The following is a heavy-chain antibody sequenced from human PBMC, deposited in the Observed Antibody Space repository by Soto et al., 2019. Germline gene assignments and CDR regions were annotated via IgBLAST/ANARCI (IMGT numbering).Heavy chain of an antibody. CDR3: ARGAGYDSSGYYFYPDY. CDR1: GGSISSGDYY. CDR2: IYYSGST. D-gene: IGHD3-22*01. J-gene: IGHJ4*02. Sequence: SETLSLTCTVSGGSISSGDYYWSWIRQPPGKGLEWIGYIYYSGSTYYNPSLKSRVTISVDTSKNQFSLKLSSVTAADTAVYYCARGAGYDSSGYYFYPDYWGQGTLVTVSS. V-gene: IGHV4-30-4*01.